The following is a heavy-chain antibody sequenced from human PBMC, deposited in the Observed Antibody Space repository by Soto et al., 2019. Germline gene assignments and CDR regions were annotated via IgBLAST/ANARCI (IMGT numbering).Heavy chain of an antibody. V-gene: IGHV2-70*01. CDR2: IDWDDDK. CDR3: ARAYSSGWYGASYYYYGMDV. Sequence: GSGPTLVNPTQTLTLTCTFSGFSLSTSGMCVSWIRQPPGKSLEWLALIDWDDDKYYSTSLKTRLTISKDTSKNQVVLTMTNMDPVDTATYYCARAYSSGWYGASYYYYGMDVWGQGTTVTVSS. D-gene: IGHD6-19*01. CDR1: GFSLSTSGMC. J-gene: IGHJ6*02.